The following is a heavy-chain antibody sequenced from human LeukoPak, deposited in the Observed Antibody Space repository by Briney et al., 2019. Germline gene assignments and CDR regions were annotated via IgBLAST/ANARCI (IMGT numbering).Heavy chain of an antibody. CDR2: IIPILGIA. Sequence: GSSVKVSCKASGGTFSSYTISWVRQAPGQGLEWMGRIIPILGIANYAQKFQGRVTITADKSTSTAYMELSSLRSEDTAVYYCARELSSGYYYWFDPWGQGTLVTVSS. D-gene: IGHD3-22*01. V-gene: IGHV1-69*04. J-gene: IGHJ5*02. CDR1: GGTFSSYT. CDR3: ARELSSGYYYWFDP.